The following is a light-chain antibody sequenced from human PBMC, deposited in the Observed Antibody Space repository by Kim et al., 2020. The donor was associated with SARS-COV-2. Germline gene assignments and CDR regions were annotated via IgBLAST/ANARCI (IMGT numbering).Light chain of an antibody. Sequence: GQKVTISFSGSSSNIGNNSVSWYQQLPGTAPKLLIYDNNKRPSGIPDRFSGSKSGTSATLGITGLQTGDEADYYCGTWDSSLSAVVFGGGTQLTVL. CDR2: DNN. V-gene: IGLV1-51*01. CDR3: GTWDSSLSAVV. CDR1: SSNIGNNS. J-gene: IGLJ2*01.